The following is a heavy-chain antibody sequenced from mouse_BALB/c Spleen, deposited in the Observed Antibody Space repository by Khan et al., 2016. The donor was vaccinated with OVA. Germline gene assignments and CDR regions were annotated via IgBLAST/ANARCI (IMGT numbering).Heavy chain of an antibody. J-gene: IGHJ4*01. Sequence: DLVKPGASVKLSCKASGYTFTSYWISWIKERPGQGLEWIGRVAPGSGSTSFNEMFKAKATLSIDTSSRTAYIQLSSLSSGDSAVYFCASSNYYGNGLYALDYWGQGTSTAVSS. CDR2: VAPGSGST. CDR3: ASSNYYGNGLYALDY. V-gene: IGHV1S41*01. D-gene: IGHD1-1*01. CDR1: GYTFTSYW.